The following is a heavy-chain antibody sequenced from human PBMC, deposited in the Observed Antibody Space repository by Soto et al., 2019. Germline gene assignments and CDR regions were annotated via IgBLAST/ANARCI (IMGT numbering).Heavy chain of an antibody. CDR2: ISYDGSNK. CDR1: GFTLSSYG. J-gene: IGHJ4*02. Sequence: GGSLRLSCAASGFTLSSYGMHWVRQAPGKGLEWVAVISYDGSNKYYADSVKGRFTISRDNSKNTLYLQMNSLRAEDTAVYYCAKPWTSSYFDYWGQGTLVTVSS. CDR3: AKPWTSSYFDY. D-gene: IGHD2-2*01. V-gene: IGHV3-30*18.